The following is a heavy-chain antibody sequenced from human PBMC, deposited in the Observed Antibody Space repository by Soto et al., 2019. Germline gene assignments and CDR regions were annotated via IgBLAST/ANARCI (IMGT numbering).Heavy chain of an antibody. CDR2: IIPIFGTA. CDR1: GGTFSSYA. V-gene: IGHV1-69*13. CDR3: ARADIVVVPAAIPYYYYGMDV. D-gene: IGHD2-2*01. J-gene: IGHJ6*02. Sequence: ASVKVSCKASGGTFSSYAISWVRQAPGQGLEWMGGIIPIFGTANYAQKFQGRVTITADESTSTAYMELSSLRSEDTAVYYCARADIVVVPAAIPYYYYGMDVWGQGTTVTVSS.